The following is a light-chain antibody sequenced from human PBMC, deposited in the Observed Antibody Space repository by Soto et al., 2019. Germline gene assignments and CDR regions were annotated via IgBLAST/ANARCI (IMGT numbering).Light chain of an antibody. CDR3: QQLNSYPRT. Sequence: DIQLTQSPSFLSASVGDRVTSACRASQGISSYLAWYQQKPGKAPKLLIYAASILQSGVPSRFSGSGSGTEFTLTISSLQPEDFATYYCQQLNSYPRTFGRGTEVEIK. CDR2: AAS. CDR1: QGISSY. J-gene: IGKJ1*01. V-gene: IGKV1-9*01.